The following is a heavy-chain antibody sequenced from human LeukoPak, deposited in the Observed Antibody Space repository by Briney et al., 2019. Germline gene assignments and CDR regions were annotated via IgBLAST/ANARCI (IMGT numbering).Heavy chain of an antibody. CDR2: ISPNSGGT. J-gene: IGHJ4*02. Sequence: ASVKVSCKASGYTFTGYYMHWVRQALGQGLEWMGWISPNSGGTKYAQKFQDRVTMTRDTSITTAYMELSRLRSDDTAVYYCARGGYSGYDISDYWGQGTLVTVSS. CDR1: GYTFTGYY. V-gene: IGHV1-2*02. D-gene: IGHD5-12*01. CDR3: ARGGYSGYDISDY.